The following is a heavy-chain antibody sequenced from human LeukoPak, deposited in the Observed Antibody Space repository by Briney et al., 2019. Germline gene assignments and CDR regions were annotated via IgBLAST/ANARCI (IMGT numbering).Heavy chain of an antibody. V-gene: IGHV4-30-4*01. CDR2: IYYSGST. CDR1: GGSISSGDYY. J-gene: IGHJ6*02. D-gene: IGHD1-14*01. CDR3: ARENRLGLDV. Sequence: SETLSLTCTVSGGSISSGDYYWSWIRQPPGKGLEWIGYIYYSGSTYYNPSLKSRVTISVDTSKNQFSLKLSSVTAADTAVYFCARENRLGLDVWGQGTTVTVSS.